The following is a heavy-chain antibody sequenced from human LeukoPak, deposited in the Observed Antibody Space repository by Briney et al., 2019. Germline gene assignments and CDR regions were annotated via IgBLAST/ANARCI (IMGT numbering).Heavy chain of an antibody. J-gene: IGHJ4*02. D-gene: IGHD3-3*01. V-gene: IGHV1-58*01. CDR2: IVVGSGNT. CDR3: AASPKLIGVVPAAWG. Sequence: GASVKVSCKASGFTFTSSAVQWARQARGQRLEWIGWIVVGSGNTNYAQKFQERVTITSDMSTSTAYMELSSLRSEDTAVYYCAASPKLIGVVPAAWGWGQGTLVTVSS. CDR1: GFTFTSSA.